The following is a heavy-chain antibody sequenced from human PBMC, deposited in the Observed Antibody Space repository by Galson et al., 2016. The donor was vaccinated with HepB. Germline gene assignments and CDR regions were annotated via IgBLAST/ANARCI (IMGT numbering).Heavy chain of an antibody. V-gene: IGHV3-74*01. CDR2: INGDASSI. CDR3: TRGTYDSILASFDY. D-gene: IGHD3-22*01. J-gene: IGHJ4*02. Sequence: SLRLSCAASGFTFNRHWMHWVRQAPGKGLVWVSHINGDASSISYADSVKGRFTVSRDNAKNTNYLQMNSLRAEDTAVYFCTRGTYDSILASFDYWGQGTLVTVSS. CDR1: GFTFNRHW.